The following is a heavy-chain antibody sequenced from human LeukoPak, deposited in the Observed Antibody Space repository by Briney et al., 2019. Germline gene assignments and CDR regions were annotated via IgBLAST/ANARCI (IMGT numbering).Heavy chain of an antibody. CDR3: ARDGSPRRGYYYYYYMDV. J-gene: IGHJ6*03. Sequence: GGSLRLSCAASGFTFSSYAMHWVRQAPGKGLEYVSAISSNGGSTYYANSVKGRFTVSRDNSKNTLYLQMGSLGAEDMAVYYCARDGSPRRGYYYYYYMDVWGKGTTVTVSS. CDR2: ISSNGGST. V-gene: IGHV3-64*01. CDR1: GFTFSSYA. D-gene: IGHD1-26*01.